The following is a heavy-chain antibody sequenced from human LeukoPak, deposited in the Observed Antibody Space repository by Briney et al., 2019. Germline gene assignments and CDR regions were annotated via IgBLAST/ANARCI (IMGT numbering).Heavy chain of an antibody. D-gene: IGHD5-24*01. CDR1: GFTFSDYS. CDR3: ARDYNYAFDN. Sequence: GGSLRLSCAASGFTFSDYSMNWVRQAPGKGLECISYIGIDSGNTNYADSVKGRFTISGDKAKNLLYLQMSGLGVEDTAVYYCARDYNYAFDNWGQGTLVTVSS. J-gene: IGHJ4*02. CDR2: IGIDSGNT. V-gene: IGHV3-48*01.